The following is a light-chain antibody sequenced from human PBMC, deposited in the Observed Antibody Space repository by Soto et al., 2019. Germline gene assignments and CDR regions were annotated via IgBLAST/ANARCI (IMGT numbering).Light chain of an antibody. CDR3: SSYSISSAYL. CDR2: DIS. V-gene: IGLV2-14*03. Sequence: QSALTQPASVSGSPGQSITISCTGTSSDIGSYDFVSWYQLHPGKAPKLILFDISNRPSGVSHRFSGSKSGNAASLIISGLQAEDEADYFCSSYSISSAYLFGSGTKLTVL. J-gene: IGLJ1*01. CDR1: SSDIGSYDF.